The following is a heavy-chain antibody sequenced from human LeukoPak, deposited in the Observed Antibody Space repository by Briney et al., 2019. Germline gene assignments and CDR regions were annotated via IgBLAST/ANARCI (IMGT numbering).Heavy chain of an antibody. CDR2: ISAYNGNT. D-gene: IGHD6-13*01. CDR3: ARGPPASYSSSWYRSYYYGMDV. J-gene: IGHJ6*02. V-gene: IGHV1-18*01. CDR1: GYAFTSYG. Sequence: ASVKVSCKASGYAFTSYGISWVRQAPGQGLEWMGWISAYNGNTDYAENLQDRVTMTTDTSTSTAYMELRSLRSDDTAVYYCARGPPASYSSSWYRSYYYGMDVWGQGTTVTVSS.